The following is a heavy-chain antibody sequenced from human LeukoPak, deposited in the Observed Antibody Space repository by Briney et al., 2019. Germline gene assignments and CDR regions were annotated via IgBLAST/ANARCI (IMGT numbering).Heavy chain of an antibody. CDR1: GFTFSNYG. V-gene: IGHV3-23*01. J-gene: IGHJ4*02. CDR3: AKAPYGSGSYYTDY. CDR2: ISGSGDFS. D-gene: IGHD3-10*01. Sequence: GGSLRLSCIVPGFTFSNYGMSWVRQAPGKGLEWVSAISGSGDFSYYTASVKGRFTISRDNFRNTLYLQMNGLRAEDTAVYYCAKAPYGSGSYYTDYWGQGTLVTVSS.